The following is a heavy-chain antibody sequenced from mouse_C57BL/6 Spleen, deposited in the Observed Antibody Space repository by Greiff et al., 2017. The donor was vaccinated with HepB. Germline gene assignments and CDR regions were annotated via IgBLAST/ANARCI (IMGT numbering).Heavy chain of an antibody. Sequence: EVQGVESGGGLVKPGGSLKLSCAASGFTFSDYGMHWVRQAPEKGLEWVAYISSGSSTIYYADTVKGRFTISRDNAKNTLFLQMTSLRSEDTAMYYCARGNINCGSSWFAYWGQGTLVTVSA. V-gene: IGHV5-17*01. CDR2: ISSGSSTI. CDR1: GFTFSDYG. J-gene: IGHJ3*01. CDR3: ARGNINCGSSWFAY. D-gene: IGHD1-1*01.